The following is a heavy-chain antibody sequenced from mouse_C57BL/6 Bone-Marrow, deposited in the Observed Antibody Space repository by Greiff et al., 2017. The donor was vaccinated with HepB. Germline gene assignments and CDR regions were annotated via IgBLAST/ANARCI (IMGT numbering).Heavy chain of an antibody. Sequence: QVQLQQPGAELVRPGTSVKLSCKASGYTFTSYWMHWVKQRPGQGLEWIGVIDPSDSYTNYNQKFKGKATLTVDTSSSTAYMQLSSLTSEDSAVYYCAQTAQATAMDDWGQGTSDTVCS. CDR2: IDPSDSYT. CDR1: GYTFTSYW. V-gene: IGHV1-59*01. D-gene: IGHD3-2*02. CDR3: AQTAQATAMDD. J-gene: IGHJ4*01.